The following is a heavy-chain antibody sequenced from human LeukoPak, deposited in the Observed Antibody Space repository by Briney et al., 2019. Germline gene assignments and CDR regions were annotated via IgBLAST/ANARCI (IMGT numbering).Heavy chain of an antibody. Sequence: GGSLRLSCAASGFTFSRNAMNWVRQAPEKGLEWVSAISGSGDSTYYADSVKGRFTISRDNSKSTLYLQMNSLRAEDTAVYYCASGGNGGINYFDFWGQGTLVTVSS. CDR1: GFTFSRNA. CDR2: ISGSGDST. J-gene: IGHJ4*02. CDR3: ASGGNGGINYFDF. V-gene: IGHV3-23*01. D-gene: IGHD4-23*01.